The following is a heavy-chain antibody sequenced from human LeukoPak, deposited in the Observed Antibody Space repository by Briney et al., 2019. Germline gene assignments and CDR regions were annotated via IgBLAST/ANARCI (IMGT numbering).Heavy chain of an antibody. V-gene: IGHV5-51*01. D-gene: IGHD6-13*01. CDR1: GYSFTSYW. CDR2: IYPGDSDT. Sequence: GASVKVSCKASGYSFTSYWIGWVRQMPGKGLEWMGIIYPGDSDTRYSPSFQGQVTISADKSISTAYLQWSSLKASDTAMYYCARPSRQQLAYAFDIWGQGTMVTVSS. J-gene: IGHJ3*02. CDR3: ARPSRQQLAYAFDI.